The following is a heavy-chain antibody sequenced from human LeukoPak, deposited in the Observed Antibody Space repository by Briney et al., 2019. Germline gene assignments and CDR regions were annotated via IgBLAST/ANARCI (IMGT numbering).Heavy chain of an antibody. CDR2: ITSSSAYI. J-gene: IGHJ4*02. Sequence: GGSLRLSCAASGFTFSTHSMNWVRQAPGKGLEWVSSITSSSAYIYYADSVRGRFTISRDNAENSLFLQMNSLRVEDTAVYYCARAGVVNFTNYGSATFDYWGQGTLVTVSS. CDR1: GFTFSTHS. D-gene: IGHD4-11*01. CDR3: ARAGVVNFTNYGSATFDY. V-gene: IGHV3-21*01.